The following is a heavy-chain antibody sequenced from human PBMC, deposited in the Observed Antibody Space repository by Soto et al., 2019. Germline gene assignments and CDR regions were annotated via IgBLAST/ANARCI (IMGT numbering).Heavy chain of an antibody. Sequence: HPGGSLRLSCAASGFTFSSYAMSWVRQAPGKGLEWVSAISGSGGSTYYADSVKGRFTISRDNSKNTLYLQMNSLRAEDTAVYYCAKSARPQGVYYYGMDVWGQGTTVTVSS. J-gene: IGHJ6*02. CDR1: GFTFSSYA. CDR2: ISGSGGST. CDR3: AKSARPQGVYYYGMDV. V-gene: IGHV3-23*01.